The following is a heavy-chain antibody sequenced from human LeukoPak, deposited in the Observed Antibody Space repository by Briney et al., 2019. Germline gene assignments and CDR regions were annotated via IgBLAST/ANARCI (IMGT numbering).Heavy chain of an antibody. CDR3: ARDPSVWGAPHDWFDL. Sequence: GASVTVSCTASGGTFTIYAISWVRQAPGPGLEWMGRIIPILGIANYAQKFQGRVTITSDKSTSTAYLELSSLRSEDTAVYYCARDPSVWGAPHDWFDLWGQGTLVTVSS. D-gene: IGHD3-16*01. CDR2: IIPILGIA. V-gene: IGHV1-69*04. J-gene: IGHJ5*02. CDR1: GGTFTIYA.